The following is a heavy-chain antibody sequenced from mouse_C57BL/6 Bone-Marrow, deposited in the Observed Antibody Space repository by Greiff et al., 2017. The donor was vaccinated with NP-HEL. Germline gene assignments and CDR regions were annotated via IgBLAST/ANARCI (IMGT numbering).Heavy chain of an antibody. D-gene: IGHD1-1*01. J-gene: IGHJ4*01. Sequence: VQLQQSGAELVKPGASVKLSCTASGFNIKDYYMHWVKQRTEQGLEWIGRIDPEDGETKYAPTFQGKATITADTSSNTAYLQLSSLTSEDTAVYYCARNYYGNRRAMDYWGQGTSVTVSS. CDR3: ARNYYGNRRAMDY. CDR1: GFNIKDYY. CDR2: IDPEDGET. V-gene: IGHV14-2*01.